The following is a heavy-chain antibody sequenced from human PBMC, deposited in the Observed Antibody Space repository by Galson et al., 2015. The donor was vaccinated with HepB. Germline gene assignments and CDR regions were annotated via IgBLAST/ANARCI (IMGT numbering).Heavy chain of an antibody. D-gene: IGHD2-21*02. V-gene: IGHV4-59*01. J-gene: IGHJ3*02. Sequence: TLSLTCTVSGFSITSFYWNWIRQPPGKGLEWIGSIYYNGITSHNPSLRSRVTMSVDTPKKQVSLKLTFVTAADTAVYYCAREYCDGDCRKRGSEAFDMCGPGTMVTVS. CDR2: IYYNGIT. CDR1: GFSITSFY. CDR3: AREYCDGDCRKRGSEAFDM.